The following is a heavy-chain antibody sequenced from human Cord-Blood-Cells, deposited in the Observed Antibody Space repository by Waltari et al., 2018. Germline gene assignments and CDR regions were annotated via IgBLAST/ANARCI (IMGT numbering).Heavy chain of an antibody. J-gene: IGHJ6*02. V-gene: IGHV4-34*01. CDR2: INHSGST. D-gene: IGHD5-18*01. Sequence: QVQLQQWGAGLLKPSETLSLTCAANGGSFSGYYWSWIRPPPGKGLAWIGEINHSGSTNYNPALNSRVTISVDPSKNQFSLKLSSGTAADTAVYYCARVAGSYGFYYYYGMDVWGQGTTVTVSS. CDR3: ARVAGSYGFYYYYGMDV. CDR1: GGSFSGYY.